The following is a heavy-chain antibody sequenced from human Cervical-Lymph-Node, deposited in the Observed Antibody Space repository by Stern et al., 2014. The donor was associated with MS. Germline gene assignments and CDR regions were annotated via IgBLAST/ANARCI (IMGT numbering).Heavy chain of an antibody. D-gene: IGHD6-19*01. V-gene: IGHV5-51*01. CDR1: GYRFTSHW. CDR2: IYPVDADT. Sequence: MPLVQSGAEVIQPGESLRISCKASGYRFTSHWIGWVRQMPGKGLEWLGIIYPVDADTRYSPSFQAQVAISGDSSSNTVYLQWNSLKAADTAMYVCAGPKPSSGYFLSGFDYWGQGTPVTVSS. J-gene: IGHJ4*02. CDR3: AGPKPSSGYFLSGFDY.